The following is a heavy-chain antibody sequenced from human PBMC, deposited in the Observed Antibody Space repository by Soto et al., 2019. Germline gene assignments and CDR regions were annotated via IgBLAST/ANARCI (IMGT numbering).Heavy chain of an antibody. J-gene: IGHJ3*02. D-gene: IGHD3-16*02. CDR3: ARNLPLYFVYIWGSYRQDAFDI. CDR1: GYTCTSYD. V-gene: IGHV1-8*01. CDR2: MNPNSGNT. Sequence: ASVKVSCKASGYTCTSYDINWVRQATGEGLEWMGWMNPNSGNTGYAQKFQGRVTMTRNTSISTAYMELSSLRSEDTAVYYCARNLPLYFVYIWGSYRQDAFDIWGQGTIDTVSS.